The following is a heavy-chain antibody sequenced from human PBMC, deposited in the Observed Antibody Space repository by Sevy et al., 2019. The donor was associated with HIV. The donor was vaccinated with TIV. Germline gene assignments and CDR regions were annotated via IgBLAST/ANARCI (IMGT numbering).Heavy chain of an antibody. CDR1: GFTFSSYG. D-gene: IGHD3-3*01. V-gene: IGHV3-33*01. CDR2: IWYDGSNK. CDR3: ASDFRGGEWLSFGMDV. Sequence: GGSLRLSCAASGFTFSSYGMHWVRQAPGKGLEWVAVIWYDGSNKYYADSVKGRFTISRDNSKNTLYLQMNSLRAEDTAVYYCASDFRGGEWLSFGMDVWGQGTTVTVSS. J-gene: IGHJ6*02.